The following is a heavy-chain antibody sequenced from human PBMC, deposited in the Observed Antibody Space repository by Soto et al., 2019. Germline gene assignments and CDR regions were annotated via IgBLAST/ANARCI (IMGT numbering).Heavy chain of an antibody. CDR3: ARDTCTNGVCYGDY. D-gene: IGHD2-8*01. CDR2: ISAGDGNT. CDR1: GYTFSTSA. Sequence: EASVKVSCKAAGYTFSTSAIQWVRQAPGQRLEWMGWISAGDGNTRYSQTFQGRVTFTSDTSASTGYMELSGLTSEDTAVYFCARDTCTNGVCYGDYWGQGTLVTVSS. V-gene: IGHV1-3*01. J-gene: IGHJ4*02.